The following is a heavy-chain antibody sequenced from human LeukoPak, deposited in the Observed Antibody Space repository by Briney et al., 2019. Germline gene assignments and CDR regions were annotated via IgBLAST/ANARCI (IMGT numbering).Heavy chain of an antibody. CDR3: ARDSVLLWFGELFGFDY. CDR1: GYTFTSYG. J-gene: IGHJ4*02. CDR2: ISAYNGYT. D-gene: IGHD3-10*01. V-gene: IGHV1-18*01. Sequence: ASVKVSCKASGYTFTSYGISWVRQAPGQGLEWMGWISAYNGYTNYAQKLQGRVTMTRDTSTSTAYLDLRSLRSDDTAVYYCARDSVLLWFGELFGFDYWGQGTLVTVSS.